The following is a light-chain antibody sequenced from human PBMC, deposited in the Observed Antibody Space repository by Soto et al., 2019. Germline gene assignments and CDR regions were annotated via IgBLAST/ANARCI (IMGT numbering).Light chain of an antibody. CDR2: GAS. J-gene: IGKJ1*01. V-gene: IGKV3-20*01. CDR1: QSVSSDF. CDR3: QQFGASLTWT. Sequence: EIVLTQSPVTLSLSPGERATLSCRASQSVSSDFLAWYQEKPGQAPRLLIYGASNRATGIPDRFSGSGSGTDFTLTISRLEPEDFAVYYCQQFGASLTWTFGQGTKVDIK.